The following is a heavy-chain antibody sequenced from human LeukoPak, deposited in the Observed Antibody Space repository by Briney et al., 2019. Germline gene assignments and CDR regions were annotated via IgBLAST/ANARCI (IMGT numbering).Heavy chain of an antibody. CDR3: ASTLAWRTGDAFDI. D-gene: IGHD3-16*01. CDR1: GGSISSSSYY. V-gene: IGHV4-39*07. Sequence: SETLSLTCTVSGGSISSSSYYWGWIRQPPGKGLEWIGSIYYSGSTYYNPSLKSRVTISVDTSKSQFSLKLSSVTAADTAVYYCASTLAWRTGDAFDIWGQGTMVTVSS. J-gene: IGHJ3*02. CDR2: IYYSGST.